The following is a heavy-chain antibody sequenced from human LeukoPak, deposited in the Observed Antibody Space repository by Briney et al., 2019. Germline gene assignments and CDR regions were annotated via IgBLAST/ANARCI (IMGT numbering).Heavy chain of an antibody. Sequence: GASVKVSCKASGYTFTSDFMHWVRQAPGQGLEWMGIINPSGGSTSYAQKFQGRVTMTRDTSTSTVYMELSSLRSEDTAVYYCARDLGYCSGGSCRRFNWFDPWGQGTLVTVSS. CDR3: ARDLGYCSGGSCRRFNWFDP. CDR1: GYTFTSDF. CDR2: INPSGGST. D-gene: IGHD2-15*01. J-gene: IGHJ5*02. V-gene: IGHV1-46*01.